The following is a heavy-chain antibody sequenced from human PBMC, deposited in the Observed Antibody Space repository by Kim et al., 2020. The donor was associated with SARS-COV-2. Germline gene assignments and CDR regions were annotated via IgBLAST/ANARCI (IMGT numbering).Heavy chain of an antibody. CDR2: IWYDGSNK. D-gene: IGHD3-22*01. J-gene: IGHJ6*02. V-gene: IGHV3-33*01. CDR3: ARVPYYYDIRLPPFIDYYGMDV. CDR1: GFTFSNYG. Sequence: GGSLRLSCAASGFTFSNYGMHWVRQAPGKGLEWVAVIWYDGSNKYYADSVKGRFTISRDNSKNTLYLQMNSLRAGDTAVYYCARVPYYYDIRLPPFIDYYGMDVWGQGTTVTVSS.